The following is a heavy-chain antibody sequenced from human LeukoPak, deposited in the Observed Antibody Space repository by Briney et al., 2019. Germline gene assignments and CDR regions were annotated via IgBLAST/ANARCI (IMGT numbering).Heavy chain of an antibody. V-gene: IGHV3-30-3*01. CDR1: GFIFSSSSYA. CDR3: AREVSGVYGDY. J-gene: IGHJ4*02. Sequence: GRSLRLSCAFSGFIFSSSSYAMHWVRQATGKGLEWVQLISYGGNNRYYADSQKGRFTISRDNSKNTLYLQMNSLRDEDTAGDYCAREVSGVYGDYCGQGTLVTASS. D-gene: IGHD5/OR15-5a*01. CDR2: ISYGGNNR.